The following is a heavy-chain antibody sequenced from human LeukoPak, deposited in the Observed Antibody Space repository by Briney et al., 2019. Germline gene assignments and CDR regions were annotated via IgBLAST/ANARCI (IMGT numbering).Heavy chain of an antibody. V-gene: IGHV4-30-4*01. J-gene: IGHJ6*04. CDR3: ARRYSGYDWDYYYYGMDV. CDR2: IYYSGST. CDR1: GGSISSGDYY. D-gene: IGHD5-12*01. Sequence: PSETLSLTCTVPGGSISSGDYYWSWIRQPPGKGLEWIGYIYYSGSTYYNPSLKSRVTISVDTSKNQFPLKLSSVTAADTAAYYCARRYSGYDWDYYYYGMDVWGRGTTVTVSS.